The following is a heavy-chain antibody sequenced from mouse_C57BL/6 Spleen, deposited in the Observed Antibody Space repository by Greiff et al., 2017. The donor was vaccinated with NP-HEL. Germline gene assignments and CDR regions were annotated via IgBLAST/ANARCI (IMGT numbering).Heavy chain of an antibody. D-gene: IGHD1-1*01. CDR3: AREGITTVVATGEFAY. Sequence: DVQLQESGPGLVKPSQSLSLTCSVTGYSITSGYYWNWIRQFPGNKLEWMGYISYAGSNNYNPSLKNRISITRDTSKNQFFLQLNSVTTEDTATYYCAREGITTVVATGEFAYWGQGTLVTVSA. CDR1: GYSITSGYY. J-gene: IGHJ3*01. CDR2: ISYAGSN. V-gene: IGHV3-6*01.